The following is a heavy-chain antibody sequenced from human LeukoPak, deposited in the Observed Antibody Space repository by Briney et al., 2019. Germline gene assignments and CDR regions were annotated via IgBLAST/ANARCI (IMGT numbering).Heavy chain of an antibody. CDR3: AREDDILTGYADKYYYYGMDV. CDR2: IIPICGTA. Sequence: ASVKVSCKASGGTFSSYAISWVRQAPGQGLEWMGGIIPICGTANYAQKFQGRVTITADESTSTAYMELSSLRSEDTAVYYCAREDDILTGYADKYYYYGMDVWGQGTTVTVSS. D-gene: IGHD3-9*01. V-gene: IGHV1-69*13. CDR1: GGTFSSYA. J-gene: IGHJ6*02.